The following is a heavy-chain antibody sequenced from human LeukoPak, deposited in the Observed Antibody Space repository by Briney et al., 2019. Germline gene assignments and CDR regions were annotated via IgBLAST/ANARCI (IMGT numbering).Heavy chain of an antibody. Sequence: SETLSLTCTVTGGSISSYYWSWIRQPAGKGLEWIGRIYTSGSTNYNPSLKSRVTMSVDTSKNQFSLKLSSVTAADTAVYYCARDLRFLEWLSFDPWGQGTLVTVSS. CDR2: IYTSGST. CDR1: GGSISSYY. V-gene: IGHV4-4*07. D-gene: IGHD3-3*01. J-gene: IGHJ5*02. CDR3: ARDLRFLEWLSFDP.